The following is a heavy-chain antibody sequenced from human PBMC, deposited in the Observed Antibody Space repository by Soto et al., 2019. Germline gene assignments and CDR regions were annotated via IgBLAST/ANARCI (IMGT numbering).Heavy chain of an antibody. CDR1: GFTFSNAW. D-gene: IGHD1-26*01. V-gene: IGHV3-15*01. J-gene: IGHJ6*02. Sequence: PGGSLRLSCAASGFTFSNAWMSWVRQAPGKGLEWVGRIKSKTDGGTTDYAAPVKGRFTISRDDSKNTLYLQMNSLKTEDTAVYYCTTLGYTGTSGSYYSYYYGMDVWGQGATVTVSS. CDR3: TTLGYTGTSGSYYSYYYGMDV. CDR2: IKSKTDGGTT.